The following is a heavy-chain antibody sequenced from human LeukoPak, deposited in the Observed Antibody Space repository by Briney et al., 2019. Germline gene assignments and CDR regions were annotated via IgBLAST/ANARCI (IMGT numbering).Heavy chain of an antibody. CDR2: IYYSGST. D-gene: IGHD3-10*01. V-gene: IGHV4-59*01. CDR1: GGSISSYY. J-gene: IGHJ4*02. Sequence: PSETLSLTCTVSGGSISSYYWSWIRQPPGKGLEWIGYIYYSGSTNSNPSLKSRVTISVDTSKNQFSLKLSSVTAADTAVYYCAKDRTSYYGSGERYYFDYWGQGTLVTVSS. CDR3: AKDRTSYYGSGERYYFDY.